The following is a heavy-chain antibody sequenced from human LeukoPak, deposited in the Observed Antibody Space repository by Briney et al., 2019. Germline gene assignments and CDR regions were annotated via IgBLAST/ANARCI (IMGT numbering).Heavy chain of an antibody. J-gene: IGHJ6*02. D-gene: IGHD3-16*02. Sequence: GGSLSLSCAASGFTFNIYTMNWVRQAPGKGLEWVSSITSTSTYIYYADSVKGRFTISRDNAKNSLYLQMNSLRAEDTAVYYCARDIGAGMDVRGQGTTVTVSS. CDR2: ITSTSTYI. V-gene: IGHV3-21*01. CDR3: ARDIGAGMDV. CDR1: GFTFNIYT.